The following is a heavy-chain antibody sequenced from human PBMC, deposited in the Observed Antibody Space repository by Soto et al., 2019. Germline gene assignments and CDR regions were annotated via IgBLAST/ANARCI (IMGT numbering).Heavy chain of an antibody. D-gene: IGHD4-17*01. CDR2: ISYDGSNK. CDR1: GFTFSSYA. CDR3: TRDHYGDSPRGFDY. J-gene: IGHJ4*02. V-gene: IGHV3-30-3*01. Sequence: QVQLVESGGGVVQPGRSLRLSCAASGFTFSSYAMHWVRQAPGKGLEWVAVISYDGSNKYYADSVKGRFTISRDNSKKALYLQMNGLRAEDTAVYYCTRDHYGDSPRGFDYWGQGTLVTVSS.